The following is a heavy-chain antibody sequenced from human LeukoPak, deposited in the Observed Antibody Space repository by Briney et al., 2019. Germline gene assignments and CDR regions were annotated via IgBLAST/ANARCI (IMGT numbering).Heavy chain of an antibody. CDR1: GFTFSSYA. CDR2: ISGSGGST. CDR3: AKPLTYYYDSSGYSYYFDY. D-gene: IGHD3-22*01. J-gene: IGHJ4*02. V-gene: IGHV3-23*01. Sequence: GSLRLSCAASGFTFSSYAMSWVRQAPGKGLEWVSAISGSGGSTYYADSVKGRFTISRDNSKNTLYLQMNSLRAEDTAVYYCAKPLTYYYDSSGYSYYFDYWGQGTLVTVSS.